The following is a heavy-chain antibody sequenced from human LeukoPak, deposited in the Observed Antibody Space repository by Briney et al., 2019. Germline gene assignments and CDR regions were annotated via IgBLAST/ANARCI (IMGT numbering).Heavy chain of an antibody. Sequence: GGSLRLSCAASGFTFSSYDMHWVRQATGKGLEWVSAIGTAGDTYYPGSVKGRFTISRESAKNSLYLQMNSLRAGDTAVYYCARGYDILTGDNYSDYWGQGTLVTVSS. CDR3: ARGYDILTGDNYSDY. CDR2: IGTAGDT. V-gene: IGHV3-13*01. D-gene: IGHD3-9*01. J-gene: IGHJ4*02. CDR1: GFTFSSYD.